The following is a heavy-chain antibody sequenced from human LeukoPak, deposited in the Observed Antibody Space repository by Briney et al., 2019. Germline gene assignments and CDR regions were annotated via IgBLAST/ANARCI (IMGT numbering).Heavy chain of an antibody. V-gene: IGHV3-30*02. Sequence: PGGSLRLSCAASGFTFSSYGMHWVRQAPGKGLEWVAFIRYDGSNKYYADSVTGGVTISRDNYKNTLYLQMNSLRAEDTAVYYCAVTMVRGGPTYYYYYGMDVWGQGTTVTVSS. CDR3: AVTMVRGGPTYYYYYGMDV. CDR2: IRYDGSNK. CDR1: GFTFSSYG. J-gene: IGHJ6*02. D-gene: IGHD3-10*01.